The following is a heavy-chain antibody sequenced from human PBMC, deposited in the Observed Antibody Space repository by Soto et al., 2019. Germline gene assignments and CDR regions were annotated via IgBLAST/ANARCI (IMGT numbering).Heavy chain of an antibody. CDR3: AREIPYYYDSSGYYTTQQSYFDY. V-gene: IGHV4-59*01. CDR1: GGSISSYY. Sequence: SETLSLTCTVSGGSISSYYWSWIRQPPGKGLEWIGYIYYSGSTNYNPSLKSRVTISVDTSKNQFSLKLSSVTAADTAVYYCAREIPYYYDSSGYYTTQQSYFDYWGQGTLVTVSS. J-gene: IGHJ4*02. D-gene: IGHD3-22*01. CDR2: IYYSGST.